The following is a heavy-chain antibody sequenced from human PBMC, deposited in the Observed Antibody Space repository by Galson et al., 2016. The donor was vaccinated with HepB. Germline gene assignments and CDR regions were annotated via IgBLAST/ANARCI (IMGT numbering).Heavy chain of an antibody. D-gene: IGHD3-22*01. CDR1: GGTFSNYV. V-gene: IGHV1-69*04. CDR3: VRASFNYYDTSGPIFFDY. J-gene: IGHJ4*01. CDR2: IIPILAIA. Sequence: SVKVSCKASGGTFSNYVISWVRQAPGQGLEWMGRIIPILAIANYAQRFQDRVTITADKSANTAYMELSSLRSDDTAMYYCVRASFNYYDTSGPIFFDYWGHGTLVTVSS.